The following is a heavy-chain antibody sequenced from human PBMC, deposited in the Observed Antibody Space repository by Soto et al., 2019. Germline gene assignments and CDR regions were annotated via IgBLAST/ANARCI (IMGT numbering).Heavy chain of an antibody. V-gene: IGHV3-23*01. J-gene: IGHJ4*02. CDR3: ARDTRPNYFDY. Sequence: GGSLRLSCTASGFSFSSYALNWVRQAPGKGLEWISGISGSGDDSYYAGSVKGRSTISRDNSKNTLYLQMNSLRAEDTAVYYCARDTRPNYFDYWGQGTLVTVSS. CDR1: GFSFSSYA. CDR2: ISGSGDDS.